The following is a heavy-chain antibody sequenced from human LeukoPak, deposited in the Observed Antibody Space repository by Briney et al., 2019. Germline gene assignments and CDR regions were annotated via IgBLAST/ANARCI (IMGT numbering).Heavy chain of an antibody. CDR2: ISYDGSNK. D-gene: IGHD3-3*01. CDR1: GFTFSSYG. J-gene: IGHJ4*02. V-gene: IGHV3-30*18. CDR3: AKVYYVFWGGYWTSFDY. Sequence: GSLRLSCAASGFTFSSYGMHWVRQAPGKGLEWVAVISYDGSNKYYADSVKGRFTISRDNSKNTLYLQMNSLRAEDTAVYYCAKVYYVFWGGYWTSFDYWGRGTLVTASS.